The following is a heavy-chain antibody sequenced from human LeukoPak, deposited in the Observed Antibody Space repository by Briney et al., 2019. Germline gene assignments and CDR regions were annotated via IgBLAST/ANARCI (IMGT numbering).Heavy chain of an antibody. D-gene: IGHD1-1*01. J-gene: IGHJ4*02. Sequence: SGGSLRLSCAASGFTFSSYWMPWVRQAPGKGLVWVSRINSDGSSTSYADSVKGRFTISRDNAKNTLYLQMNSLRAEDTAVYYCAREDNWNDATLDYWGRGTLVTVSS. CDR2: INSDGSST. V-gene: IGHV3-74*01. CDR3: AREDNWNDATLDY. CDR1: GFTFSSYW.